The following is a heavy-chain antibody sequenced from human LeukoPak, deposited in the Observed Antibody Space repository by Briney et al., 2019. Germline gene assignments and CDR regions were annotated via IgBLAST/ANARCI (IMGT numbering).Heavy chain of an antibody. CDR1: GYTFTSYG. V-gene: IGHV1-18*01. J-gene: IGHJ4*02. Sequence: ASVKVSCKASGYTFTSYGISWVRQAPGQGLEWMGWISAYNGNTNYAQKLQGRVTMTTDTSTSTAYMELRSLRSDDTAVYYCARLTRGYYYGSGSSSLDYWGQGTLVTVSS. CDR3: ARLTRGYYYGSGSSSLDY. D-gene: IGHD3-10*01. CDR2: ISAYNGNT.